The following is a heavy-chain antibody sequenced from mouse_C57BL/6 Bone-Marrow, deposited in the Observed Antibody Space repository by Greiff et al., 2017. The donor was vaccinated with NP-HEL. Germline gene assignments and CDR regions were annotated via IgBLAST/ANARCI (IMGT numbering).Heavy chain of an antibody. CDR1: GFTFSNYW. D-gene: IGHD1-1*01. Sequence: EVKLMESGGGLVQPGGSMKLSCVASGFTFSNYWMNWVRQSPEKGLEWVAQIRLKSDNYATHYAESVKGRFTISRDDSKSSVYLQMNNLRAEDTGIYYCTEGTVVAPYYYAMDYWGQGTSVTVSS. CDR3: TEGTVVAPYYYAMDY. V-gene: IGHV6-3*01. CDR2: IRLKSDNYAT. J-gene: IGHJ4*01.